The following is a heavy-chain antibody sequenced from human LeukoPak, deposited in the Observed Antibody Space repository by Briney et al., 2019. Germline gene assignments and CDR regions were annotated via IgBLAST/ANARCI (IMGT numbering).Heavy chain of an antibody. CDR3: ARVYQSAEYYFDY. Sequence: SETLSLTCTVSGGSIDSYYWSWVRQPPGKGLEWIGYIYYTGSTEYHPSLKSRVTISLDTSKNQFSLKLTSVTAADTAVYYCARVYQSAEYYFDYWGQGNLVSVSS. CDR1: GGSIDSYY. V-gene: IGHV4-59*01. D-gene: IGHD2-2*01. J-gene: IGHJ4*02. CDR2: IYYTGST.